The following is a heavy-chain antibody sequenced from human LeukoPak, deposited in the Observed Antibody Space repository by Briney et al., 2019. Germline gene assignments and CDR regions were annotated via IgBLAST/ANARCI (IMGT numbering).Heavy chain of an antibody. Sequence: GGSLRLSCAASGFTFSSYSMNWVRQAPGKGLERVSYISSSSSTIYYADSVKGRFTISRDNAKNSLYLQMNSLRAEDTAVYYCARGTGYSSSWPPHWGQGTLVTVSS. V-gene: IGHV3-48*01. CDR1: GFTFSSYS. CDR3: ARGTGYSSSWPPH. D-gene: IGHD6-13*01. CDR2: ISSSSSTI. J-gene: IGHJ4*02.